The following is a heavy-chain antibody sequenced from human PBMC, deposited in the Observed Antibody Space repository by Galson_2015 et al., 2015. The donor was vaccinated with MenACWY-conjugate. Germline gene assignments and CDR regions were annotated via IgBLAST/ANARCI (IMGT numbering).Heavy chain of an antibody. CDR3: ARDLGFYCSRNDCYSPY. D-gene: IGHD2-2*01. Sequence: SLRLSCAASGFIFNNCWMSWVRQVPGKGPEWVANIKQDGSEKYYVDSVRGRFTISRDNAKNSLYLQMNSLRAEDTAVYYCARDLGFYCSRNDCYSPYWGQGTLVTVSS. V-gene: IGHV3-7*03. J-gene: IGHJ4*02. CDR1: GFIFNNCW. CDR2: IKQDGSEK.